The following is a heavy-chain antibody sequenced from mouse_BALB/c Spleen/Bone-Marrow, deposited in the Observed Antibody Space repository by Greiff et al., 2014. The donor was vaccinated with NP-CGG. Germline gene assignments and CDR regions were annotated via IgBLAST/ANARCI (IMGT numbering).Heavy chain of an antibody. Sequence: EVKLVESGAELVKPGASVKLSCTASGFNIKDTYMHWVMQRPEQGLEWIGRIDPANGNTKYDPKFQGKATITADTYSNTAYLQLSSLTSEDTAVYYCARYRYYGSSYAMDYWGQGTSVTVSS. D-gene: IGHD1-1*01. CDR3: ARYRYYGSSYAMDY. CDR2: IDPANGNT. CDR1: GFNIKDTY. J-gene: IGHJ4*01. V-gene: IGHV14-3*02.